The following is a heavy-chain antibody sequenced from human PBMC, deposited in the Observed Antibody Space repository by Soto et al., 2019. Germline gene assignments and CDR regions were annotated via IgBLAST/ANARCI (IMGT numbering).Heavy chain of an antibody. CDR2: ISWNSGSI. D-gene: IGHD3-9*01. CDR1: GFTFDDHA. V-gene: IGHV3-9*01. CDR3: AKDKRAILTTPFDF. Sequence: GGSLRLSCAASGFTFDDHAMNWVRQAPGKGLEWVSGISWNSGSIGYADSVKGRFTISRDNAKNSLYLQMNSLRAEDTPLYYCAKDKRAILTTPFDFWGQGTMITVSS. J-gene: IGHJ4*02.